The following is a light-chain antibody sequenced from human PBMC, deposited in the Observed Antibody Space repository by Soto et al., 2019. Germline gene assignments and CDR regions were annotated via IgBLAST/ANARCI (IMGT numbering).Light chain of an antibody. CDR1: SSNIGAGYD. CDR2: GNS. V-gene: IGLV1-40*01. Sequence: QSVLTQPPSVSGAPGQRVTISCTGSSSNIGAGYDVHWYQQLPGTAPKLLIYGNSNRPSEVPDRFSGSKSGTSASLAITGRHAEHEADYYCQPYDSSLRGYVFGTGTKLTVL. CDR3: QPYDSSLRGYV. J-gene: IGLJ1*01.